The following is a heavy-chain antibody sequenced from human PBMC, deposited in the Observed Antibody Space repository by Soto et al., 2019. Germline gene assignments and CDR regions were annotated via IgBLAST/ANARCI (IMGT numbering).Heavy chain of an antibody. D-gene: IGHD3-10*01. Sequence: SVKVSCKGTGGTFSSYAISWVRQAPGQGLEWMGGIIPIFGTADYAQKFQGRVTITADESTSTAYMELSSLRSEDTAVYYCAAEPLGFRYYYGMDVWGQGTTVTVSS. CDR2: IIPIFGTA. CDR3: AAEPLGFRYYYGMDV. J-gene: IGHJ6*02. CDR1: GGTFSSYA. V-gene: IGHV1-69*13.